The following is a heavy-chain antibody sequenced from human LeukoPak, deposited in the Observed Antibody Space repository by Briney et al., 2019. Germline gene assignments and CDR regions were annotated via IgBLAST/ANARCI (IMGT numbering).Heavy chain of an antibody. V-gene: IGHV5-51*01. J-gene: IGHJ3*01. D-gene: IGHD3-22*01. CDR1: GYRFSAYW. Sequence: GESLKISCKGSGYRFSAYWIAWVRQMPGKDLEWMGITYPDDSDTRYSPSFQGQVTISADKSVSTAYLQWSSLKASDTAMYFCARPNITSYYDSRGYDAFDVWGQGTIVTVSS. CDR2: TYPDDSDT. CDR3: ARPNITSYYDSRGYDAFDV.